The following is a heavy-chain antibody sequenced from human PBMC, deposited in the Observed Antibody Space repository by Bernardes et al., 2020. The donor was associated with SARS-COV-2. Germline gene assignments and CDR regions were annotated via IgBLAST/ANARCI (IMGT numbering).Heavy chain of an antibody. D-gene: IGHD4-4*01. CDR1: GFTFSDPY. Sequence: GGSLRLSCAASGFTFSDPYMDWVRQAPGKGLEWVGRTRNKANSYTTEYAASVKGRFTISRDDSKNSLYLQMNSLKTEDTAVYYCARWGHDYSNYGSYYWGQGTLVTFSS. J-gene: IGHJ4*02. CDR2: TRNKANSYTT. CDR3: ARWGHDYSNYGSYY. V-gene: IGHV3-72*01.